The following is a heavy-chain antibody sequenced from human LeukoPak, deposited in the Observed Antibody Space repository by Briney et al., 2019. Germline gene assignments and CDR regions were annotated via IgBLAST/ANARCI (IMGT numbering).Heavy chain of an antibody. CDR1: GGSISSGGYY. CDR3: ARGNYYDSSGPDY. D-gene: IGHD3-22*01. CDR2: IYYSGST. Sequence: SETRSLTCTVSGGSISSGGYYWSWIRQHPGKGLEWIGYIYYSGSTYYNPSLKSRVTVSVDTSKNQFSLKLSSVTAADTAVYYCARGNYYDSSGPDYWGQGTLVTVSS. V-gene: IGHV4-31*03. J-gene: IGHJ4*02.